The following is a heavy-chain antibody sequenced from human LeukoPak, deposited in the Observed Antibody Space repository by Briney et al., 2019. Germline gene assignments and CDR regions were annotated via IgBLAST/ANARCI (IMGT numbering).Heavy chain of an antibody. CDR1: GYTYTSYG. Sequence: ASVKVSCKASGYTYTSYGISWVRQAPGRGLEWMGWISAYNGNTNYAQKLQGRVTMTTDTSTSTAYMELRSLRSDDTAVYYCARETYYDFWSGYFGYNWFDPWGQGTLVTVSS. D-gene: IGHD3-3*01. CDR2: ISAYNGNT. CDR3: ARETYYDFWSGYFGYNWFDP. J-gene: IGHJ5*02. V-gene: IGHV1-18*01.